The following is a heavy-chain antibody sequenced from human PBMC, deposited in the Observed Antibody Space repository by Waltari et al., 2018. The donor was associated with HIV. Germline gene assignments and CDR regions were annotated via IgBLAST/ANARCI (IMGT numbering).Heavy chain of an antibody. CDR2: IYYSGST. V-gene: IGHV4-39*01. Sequence: QLQLQESGPGLVKPSETLSLTCTVSGGSISSSSYYWGWIRQPPGKGLEWIGSIYYSGSTYYNPSLKSRVTISVDTSKNQFSLKLSSVTAADMAVYYCARLFQETDAFDIWGQGTMVTVSS. CDR3: ARLFQETDAFDI. CDR1: GGSISSSSYY. J-gene: IGHJ3*02.